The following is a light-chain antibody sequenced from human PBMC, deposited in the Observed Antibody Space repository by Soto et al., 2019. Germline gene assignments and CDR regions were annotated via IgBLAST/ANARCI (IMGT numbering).Light chain of an antibody. CDR2: GAS. CDR3: QQYGSSYTWT. V-gene: IGKV3-20*01. J-gene: IGKJ1*01. Sequence: EIVFTQSPGTLSLSPGERATLSCRASQSVSSNYLAWYQQKPCQAPRLLIYGASSRATGIPDRFSGGGTGTDVTLTIRRLEPEDFASYDGQQYGSSYTWTFGQGTKVDIK. CDR1: QSVSSNY.